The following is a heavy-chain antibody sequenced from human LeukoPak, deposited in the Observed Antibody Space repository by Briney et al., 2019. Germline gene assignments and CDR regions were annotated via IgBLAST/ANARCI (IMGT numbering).Heavy chain of an antibody. CDR2: ISGSGGTT. CDR1: GFTFSSYA. CDR3: AKDGLAGGHTVNFDY. V-gene: IGHV3-23*01. J-gene: IGHJ4*02. D-gene: IGHD4-17*01. Sequence: PGGSLRLSCAASGFTFSSYAMSWVRQAPGKGLEWVSAISGSGGTTYYADSVKGRFTISRDNSKNTLSLQMNSLRAEDTAVYYCAKDGLAGGHTVNFDYWGQGTLVTVSS.